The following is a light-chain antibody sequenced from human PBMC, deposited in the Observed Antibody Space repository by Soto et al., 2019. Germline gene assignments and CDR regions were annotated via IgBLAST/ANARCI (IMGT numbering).Light chain of an antibody. V-gene: IGLV1-44*01. J-gene: IGLJ3*02. Sequence: QSVLTQPPSASGTPGQRVTISCSGSNSNIGRNTVNWYQQLPGAAPNLLIYSNNQRPSGVPDRFSGSKSGTSASLAISGLQSEDEADYYCAAWDEIPTVPVSGGGTKLTVL. CDR2: SNN. CDR3: AAWDEIPTVPV. CDR1: NSNIGRNT.